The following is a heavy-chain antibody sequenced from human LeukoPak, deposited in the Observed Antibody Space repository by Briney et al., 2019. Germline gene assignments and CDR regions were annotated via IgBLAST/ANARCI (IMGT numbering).Heavy chain of an antibody. Sequence: ASVKVSCKASGGTFSSYAISWVRQAPGQGLEWMGWINPNSGGTNYAQKFQGRVTMTRDTSISTAYMELSRLRSDDTAVYYCARPVRIAAAGSFDYWGQGTLVTVSS. J-gene: IGHJ4*02. CDR1: GGTFSSYA. D-gene: IGHD6-13*01. CDR3: ARPVRIAAAGSFDY. V-gene: IGHV1-2*02. CDR2: INPNSGGT.